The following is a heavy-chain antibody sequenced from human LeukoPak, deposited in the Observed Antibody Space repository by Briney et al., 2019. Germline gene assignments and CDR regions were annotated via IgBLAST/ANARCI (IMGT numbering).Heavy chain of an antibody. CDR3: ARWRGLQSEFDH. CDR1: GFTFSSYC. J-gene: IGHJ4*02. Sequence: GGSLRLSCAASGFTFSSYCMGWVRQTPGKRLECVATICQDGNGRDFVDPVKGRFTISRDNAKNSLYLEMNSLRVDDTAVYYCARWRGLQSEFDHWGQGTLVTVSS. D-gene: IGHD5-24*01. CDR2: ICQDGNGR. V-gene: IGHV3-7*01.